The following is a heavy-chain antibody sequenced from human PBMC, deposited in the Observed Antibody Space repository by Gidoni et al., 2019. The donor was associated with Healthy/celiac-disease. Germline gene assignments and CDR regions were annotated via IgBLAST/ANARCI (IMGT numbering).Heavy chain of an antibody. J-gene: IGHJ5*02. CDR3: AKTIVVVGAAFNWFDP. V-gene: IGHV3-23*01. Sequence: GGSTYYADSVKGRFTISRDNAKNTLYLQMNSLRAEDTAVYYCAKTIVVVGAAFNWFDPWGQGTLVTVSS. D-gene: IGHD2-15*01. CDR2: GGST.